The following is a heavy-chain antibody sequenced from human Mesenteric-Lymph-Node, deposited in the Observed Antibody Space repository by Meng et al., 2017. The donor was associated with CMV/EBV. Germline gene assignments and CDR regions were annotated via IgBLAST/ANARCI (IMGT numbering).Heavy chain of an antibody. J-gene: IGHJ4*02. V-gene: IGHV3-23*01. Sequence: GGSLRLSCAASGFTFSSYAMSWVRQAPGKGLEWVSTISGSGGTTYYADSVKGRFTISRDNSRSTVYLQMNSLRAEDTAVYYCARGPRIGDFYDRSGYYANFDYWGQGTLVTVS. CDR3: ARGPRIGDFYDRSGYYANFDY. CDR2: ISGSGGTT. D-gene: IGHD3-22*01. CDR1: GFTFSSYA.